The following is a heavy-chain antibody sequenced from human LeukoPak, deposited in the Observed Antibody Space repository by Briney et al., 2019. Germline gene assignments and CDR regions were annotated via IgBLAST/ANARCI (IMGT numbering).Heavy chain of an antibody. Sequence: GESLKISRKGSGYSFTSYWISWVRQMPGKGLEWMGRIDPSDSYTNYSPSFQGHVTISADKSISTAYLQWSSLKASDTAMYYCARHELRYSSGWKDFDYWGQGTLVTVSS. D-gene: IGHD6-19*01. CDR2: IDPSDSYT. V-gene: IGHV5-10-1*01. CDR3: ARHELRYSSGWKDFDY. CDR1: GYSFTSYW. J-gene: IGHJ4*02.